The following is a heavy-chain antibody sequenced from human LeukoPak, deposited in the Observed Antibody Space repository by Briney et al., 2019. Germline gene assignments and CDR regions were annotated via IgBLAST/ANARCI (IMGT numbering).Heavy chain of an antibody. CDR1: GYTVSSYD. J-gene: IGHJ3*02. Sequence: ASVKVSCKASGYTVSSYDINWVRQATGQGLEWMGWMNPNSGNTGYAQKFQGRVTLTRNTSISTVYMELTSLRSEDTAVYYCARGDPIKGAFDIWGQGTMVTVSS. V-gene: IGHV1-8*01. CDR3: ARGDPIKGAFDI. CDR2: MNPNSGNT.